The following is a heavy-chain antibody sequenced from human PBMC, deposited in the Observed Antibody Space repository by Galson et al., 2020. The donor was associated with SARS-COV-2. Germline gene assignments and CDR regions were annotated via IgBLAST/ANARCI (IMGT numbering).Heavy chain of an antibody. CDR1: GFTFSIYA. J-gene: IGHJ4*02. Sequence: TGGSLRLSCAASGFTFSIYAMHWVRQAPGKGLEWVAVISYDGYNKYYADSVKGRFTISRDNSENTLYLQMNSLRAEDTAVYYCARVGMATADWNWDSFDYWGQGTLVTVSS. CDR3: ARVGMATADWNWDSFDY. D-gene: IGHD6-13*01. V-gene: IGHV3-30-3*01. CDR2: ISYDGYNK.